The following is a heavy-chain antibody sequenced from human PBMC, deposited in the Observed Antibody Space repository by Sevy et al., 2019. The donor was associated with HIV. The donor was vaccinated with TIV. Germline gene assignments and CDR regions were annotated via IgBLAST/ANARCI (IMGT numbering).Heavy chain of an antibody. J-gene: IGHJ4*02. CDR3: ARDHGIYDFWSGYFDY. V-gene: IGHV3-33*01. Sequence: GGSLRLSCAASGFTFSSYGMHWVRQAPGKGLEWVAVIWYDGSNKDYADSVKGRFTISRDNSKNTLYLQMNSLRAEDTAVYYCARDHGIYDFWSGYFDYWGQGTLVTVSS. D-gene: IGHD3-3*01. CDR2: IWYDGSNK. CDR1: GFTFSSYG.